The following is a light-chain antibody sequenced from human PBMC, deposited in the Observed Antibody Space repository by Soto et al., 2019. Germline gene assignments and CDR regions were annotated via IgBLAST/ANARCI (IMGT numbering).Light chain of an antibody. Sequence: EVVLTQSPGTLSLSPGGRAPLSCRASQSVTTNLAWYQQKPGQAPRLLIYDASTRTTGIPARFSGSGSGTEFTLTISSLQSEDFGVYYCQQYDKRPPWTFGQGTKVDNK. J-gene: IGKJ1*01. CDR2: DAS. V-gene: IGKV3-15*01. CDR3: QQYDKRPPWT. CDR1: QSVTTN.